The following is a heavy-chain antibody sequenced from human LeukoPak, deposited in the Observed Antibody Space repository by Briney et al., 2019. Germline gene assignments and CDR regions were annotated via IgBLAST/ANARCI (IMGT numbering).Heavy chain of an antibody. V-gene: IGHV3-53*01. J-gene: IGHJ1*01. Sequence: GGSLRLSCAVSGFTVTSMTWVRQAPGKGPEWVSVIYSGGSIYYADSVKGRFTISRDNSNNTLYLQMNSLRAEDTAVYYCYGANAEHWGQGTLVTVSS. CDR2: IYSGGSI. D-gene: IGHD4-23*01. CDR3: YGANAEH. CDR1: GFTVTS.